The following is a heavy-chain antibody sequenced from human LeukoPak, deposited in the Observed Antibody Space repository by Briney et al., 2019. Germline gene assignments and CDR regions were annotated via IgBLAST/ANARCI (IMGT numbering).Heavy chain of an antibody. CDR3: ARRGHSSSWPYNWFDP. CDR2: IYPDDSDT. D-gene: IGHD6-13*01. J-gene: IGHJ5*02. Sequence: GESLQISCKGSGYSFTSYWIAWVRPMPGKGLGWMGIIYPDDSDTKYSPSFQGQVTISADKSISTAYLKWSSLKVSDTAMYYCARRGHSSSWPYNWFDPWGQGTLVTVSS. CDR1: GYSFTSYW. V-gene: IGHV5-51*01.